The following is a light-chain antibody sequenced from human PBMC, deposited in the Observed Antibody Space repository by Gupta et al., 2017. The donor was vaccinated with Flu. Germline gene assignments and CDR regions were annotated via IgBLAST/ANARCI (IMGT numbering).Light chain of an antibody. V-gene: IGKV1-5*03. J-gene: IGKJ1*01. CDR1: QSISSW. CDR2: KAS. Sequence: DIQMTQSPSTLSASVGDRVTITCRASQSISSWLAWYQQKPGKVPKLLIYKASKLESGVSSRFSGSGSGTEFTLTSSSRKPDDSATYYCQRYDSLWTFGQGTRVEIK. CDR3: QRYDSLWT.